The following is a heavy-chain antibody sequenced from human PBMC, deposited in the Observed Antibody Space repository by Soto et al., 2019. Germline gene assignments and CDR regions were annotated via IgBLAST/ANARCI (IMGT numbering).Heavy chain of an antibody. V-gene: IGHV1-3*01. D-gene: IGHD3-22*01. J-gene: IGHJ4*02. Sequence: ASVKVSCKASGYTFTSYAMNWVRQAPGQRLEWMGGINAGIGKAKYAQKFQGRVTITRDASTSTAYMELSSLRAEDTAVYYCARDYPYDSNGGEVFDYWGQGTLVTVSS. CDR2: INAGIGKA. CDR1: GYTFTSYA. CDR3: ARDYPYDSNGGEVFDY.